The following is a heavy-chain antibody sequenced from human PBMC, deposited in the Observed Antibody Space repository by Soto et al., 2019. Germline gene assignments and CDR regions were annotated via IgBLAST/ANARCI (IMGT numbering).Heavy chain of an antibody. CDR1: GFTFSSYG. CDR2: IWYDGSNK. V-gene: IGHV3-33*01. J-gene: IGHJ6*02. D-gene: IGHD3-22*01. Sequence: GGSLRLSCAASGFTFSSYGMHWVRQAPGKGLEWVAVIWYDGSNKYYADSVKGRFTISRDNSKNTLYLQMNSLRAEDTAVYYCARTYYDSSGYYYGYYYYGMDVWGQGTTVTVSS. CDR3: ARTYYDSSGYYYGYYYYGMDV.